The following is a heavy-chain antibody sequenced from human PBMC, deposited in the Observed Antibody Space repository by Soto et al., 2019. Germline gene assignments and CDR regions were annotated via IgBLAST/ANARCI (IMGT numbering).Heavy chain of an antibody. J-gene: IGHJ4*02. D-gene: IGHD6-13*01. CDR3: ARQGVGSPIDY. V-gene: IGHV5-51*01. CDR1: GYSFTNYW. Sequence: PGESLKISCDASGYSFTNYWIGWVRQMPGRGLEWMAIIYPGDSDTRYSPSFQGQVTISVDKSINSIYLQWSSLKASDTAIYYCARQGVGSPIDYWGQGTLVTVSS. CDR2: IYPGDSDT.